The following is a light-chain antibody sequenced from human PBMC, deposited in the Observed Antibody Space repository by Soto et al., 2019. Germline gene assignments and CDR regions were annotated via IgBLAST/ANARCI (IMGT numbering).Light chain of an antibody. CDR3: QQYGSSPLT. CDR2: KAS. J-gene: IGKJ4*01. Sequence: IHMTQSPSTLSASVGDRVTITCRASQSISGLLAWYQQKPGKAPKLLIYKASGLESGVPSRFSGSGSGTDFTLTISSLEPEDFAVYYCQQYGSSPLTFGGGTKVDIK. V-gene: IGKV1-5*03. CDR1: QSISGL.